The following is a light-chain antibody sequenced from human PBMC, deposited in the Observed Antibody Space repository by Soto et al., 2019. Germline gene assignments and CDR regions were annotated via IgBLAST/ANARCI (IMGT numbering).Light chain of an antibody. CDR2: GAS. J-gene: IGKJ1*01. Sequence: SQSVSRSYVAWYKQKPGQAPRLLSDGASSRATGIPDRFSGSGSGTDFTLTISRLEPEDFAVYYCQQYGSSPRTFGQGTKVDIK. V-gene: IGKV3-20*01. CDR1: QSVSRSY. CDR3: QQYGSSPRT.